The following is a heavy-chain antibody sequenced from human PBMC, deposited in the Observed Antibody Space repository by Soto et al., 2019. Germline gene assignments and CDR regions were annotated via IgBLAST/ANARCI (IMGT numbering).Heavy chain of an antibody. CDR1: GFTVSSNY. Sequence: EVQLVESGGGLIQPGGSLRLSCAGSGFTVSSNYMSWVRQAPGQGLEWVSIIYTGGSTYYAESVKGRFTISRDNSKNTVYLQMKSLRAEDTAVYYCTYGVRTAYFDYWGQGSLVTVSS. V-gene: IGHV3-53*01. D-gene: IGHD4-17*01. CDR3: TYGVRTAYFDY. J-gene: IGHJ4*02. CDR2: IYTGGST.